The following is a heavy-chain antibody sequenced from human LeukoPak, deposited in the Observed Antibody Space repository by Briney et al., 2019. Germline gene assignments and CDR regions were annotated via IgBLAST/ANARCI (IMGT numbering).Heavy chain of an antibody. CDR3: ASREWGSSWYRYYYYYMDV. J-gene: IGHJ6*03. V-gene: IGHV4-34*01. CDR2: INHSGST. Sequence: SETLSLTCAVYGGSFSGYYWSWIRQPPGKGLEWIGEINHSGSTNYNPSLKSRVTISVDTSKNQFSLKLSSVTAADTAVYYCASREWGSSWYRYYYYYMDVWGKGTTVTVSS. D-gene: IGHD6-13*01. CDR1: GGSFSGYY.